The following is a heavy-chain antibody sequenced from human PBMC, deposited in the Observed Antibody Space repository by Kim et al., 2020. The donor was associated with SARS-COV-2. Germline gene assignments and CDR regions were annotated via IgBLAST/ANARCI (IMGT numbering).Heavy chain of an antibody. D-gene: IGHD4-4*01. CDR1: GYTFKSYP. J-gene: IGHJ4*01. V-gene: IGHV1-3*01. Sequence: ASVKVSCKAYGYTFKSYPIHWLRQAPGQRPEWMGWVNAANDETQYSQKFQGRVTITRDTSANTAYMELGRLTTKDPAIYYCARDMAPTVYEYWGQGTLVT. CDR3: ARDMAPTVYEY. CDR2: VNAANDET.